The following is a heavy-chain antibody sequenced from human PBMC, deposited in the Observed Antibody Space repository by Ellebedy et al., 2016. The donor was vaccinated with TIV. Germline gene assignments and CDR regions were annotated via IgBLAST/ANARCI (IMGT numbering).Heavy chain of an antibody. D-gene: IGHD4-17*01. V-gene: IGHV3-48*02. Sequence: GESLKISXAASGFTFSSYSMNWVRQAPGKGLEWVSYISSSSTIYYADSVKGRFTISRDNAKNSLYLQMNSLRDEDTAVYYCARGHDYGDYSPGYYFDYWGQGTLVTVSS. CDR3: ARGHDYGDYSPGYYFDY. CDR2: ISSSSTI. CDR1: GFTFSSYS. J-gene: IGHJ4*02.